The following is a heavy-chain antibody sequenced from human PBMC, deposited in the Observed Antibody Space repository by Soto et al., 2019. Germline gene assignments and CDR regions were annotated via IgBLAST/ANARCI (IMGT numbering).Heavy chain of an antibody. J-gene: IGHJ3*02. V-gene: IGHV3-23*01. CDR3: ARDSRYSDYVRAFDI. Sequence: GGSLSLSCAASGFTFNNYAMTWVRQAPGKGLEWDSGVSGGSFSTDYTDSVKGRFTISRHNFNNTRYLQINSRSAEDTALYFCARDSRYSDYVRAFDIWGQGTMVTVSS. D-gene: IGHD5-12*01. CDR2: VSGGSFST. CDR1: GFTFNNYA.